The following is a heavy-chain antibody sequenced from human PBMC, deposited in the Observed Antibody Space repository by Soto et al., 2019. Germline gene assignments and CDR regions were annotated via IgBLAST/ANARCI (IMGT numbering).Heavy chain of an antibody. CDR1: GYTFTSYD. J-gene: IGHJ5*02. D-gene: IGHD3-10*01. V-gene: IGHV1-8*01. CDR2: MNPNSGNT. Sequence: ASVKVSCKASGYTFTSYDINWVRQATGQGLEWMGWMNPNSGNTGYAQKFQGRVTMTRNTSISTAYMELSSLRSEDTAGYYCARARAFEYYYGSNWFDPWGQGTLVTVSS. CDR3: ARARAFEYYYGSNWFDP.